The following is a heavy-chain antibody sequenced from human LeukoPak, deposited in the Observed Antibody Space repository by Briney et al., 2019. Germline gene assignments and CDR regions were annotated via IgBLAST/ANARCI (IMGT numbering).Heavy chain of an antibody. CDR3: ARDRVKAVTTPFDY. V-gene: IGHV3-21*01. J-gene: IGHJ4*02. Sequence: GGSLRLSCAASGFTFSTYSMNWVRQAPGKGLEWVSSISSSSGYIYYADSVKGRFTISRDNAKNSLYLQMNSLRAEDTAVYYCARDRVKAVTTPFDYWGQGTLVTVSS. CDR2: ISSSSGYI. D-gene: IGHD4-17*01. CDR1: GFTFSTYS.